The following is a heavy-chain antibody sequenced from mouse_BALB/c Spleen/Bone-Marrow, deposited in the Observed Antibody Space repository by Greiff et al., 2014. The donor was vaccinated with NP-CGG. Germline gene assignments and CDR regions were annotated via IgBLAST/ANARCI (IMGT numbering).Heavy chain of an antibody. J-gene: IGHJ2*01. Sequence: SGAELVNLGASVKLSCKASGYTFTIYDLYWVKQRPGQGLEWIGDINPSNGATNFNERFKSKATLTIDKSSSTAYMQLSSLTSEDSAVCYCTRGGYGNGFDYWGQGTALTVSS. V-gene: IGHV1S16*01. CDR2: INPSNGAT. CDR3: TRGGYGNGFDY. CDR1: GYTFTIYD. D-gene: IGHD2-10*02.